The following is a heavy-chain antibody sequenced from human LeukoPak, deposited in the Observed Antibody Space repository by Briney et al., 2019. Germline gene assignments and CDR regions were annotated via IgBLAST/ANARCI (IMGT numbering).Heavy chain of an antibody. V-gene: IGHV4-39*01. J-gene: IGHJ4*02. CDR2: IYYSGST. CDR3: ARPSRAAAGTFDY. CDR1: GGSISSSSYY. Sequence: PSETLSLTCTVSGGSISSSSYYWGWIRQPPGKGLEWIGSIYYSGSTYYNPSLKSRVTISVDTSKTHFSLKLSSVTAADTAVYYCARPSRAAAGTFDYWGQGTLVTVSS. D-gene: IGHD6-13*01.